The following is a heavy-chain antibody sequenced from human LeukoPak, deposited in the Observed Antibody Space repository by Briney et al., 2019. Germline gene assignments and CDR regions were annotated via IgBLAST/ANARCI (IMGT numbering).Heavy chain of an antibody. D-gene: IGHD3-10*01. CDR1: GGSFSGYY. CDR2: INHSGST. V-gene: IGHV4-34*01. CDR3: ARGSRITMVRGVIITGQGTIDY. J-gene: IGHJ4*02. Sequence: PSETLSLTCAVYGGSFSGYYWSWIRQPPGKVLEWIGEINHSGSTNYNPSLKSRVTISVDTSKNQFSLKLSSVTAADTAVYYCARGSRITMVRGVIITGQGTIDYWGQGTLVTVSS.